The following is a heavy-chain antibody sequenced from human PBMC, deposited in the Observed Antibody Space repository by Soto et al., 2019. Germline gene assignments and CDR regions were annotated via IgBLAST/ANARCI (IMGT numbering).Heavy chain of an antibody. CDR2: ISGDRAYI. CDR1: GFTFSAYS. Sequence: GGSLRLSCVASGFTFSAYSMNWVRQAPGKGLEWLSYISGDRAYIYYADSVRGRFTISRDNAENSLYLQMDNLRDEDTAVYYCANGEQQLEVSRFGYYYGMDVWGQGTTVTVSS. V-gene: IGHV3-21*04. D-gene: IGHD6-13*01. J-gene: IGHJ6*02. CDR3: ANGEQQLEVSRFGYYYGMDV.